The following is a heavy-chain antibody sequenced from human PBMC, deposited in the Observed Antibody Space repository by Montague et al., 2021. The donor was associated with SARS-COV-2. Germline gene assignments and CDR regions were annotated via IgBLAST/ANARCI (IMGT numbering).Heavy chain of an antibody. Sequence: SETLSLTCTVSSGSISSSSYYWGWIRQPPGKGLEWIGSIYYSGSTYYNPSLKSRVTISVDTSKNQFPLKLSSVTAADTAVYYCARFPTSYYYDSKAAPATPDAFDIWGQGTMVTVSS. CDR2: IYYSGST. CDR3: ARFPTSYYYDSKAAPATPDAFDI. V-gene: IGHV4-39*01. D-gene: IGHD3-22*01. J-gene: IGHJ3*02. CDR1: SGSISSSSYY.